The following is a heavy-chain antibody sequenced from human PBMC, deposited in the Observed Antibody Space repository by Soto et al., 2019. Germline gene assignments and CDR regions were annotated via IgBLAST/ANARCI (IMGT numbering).Heavy chain of an antibody. CDR2: ISDSGDST. V-gene: IGHV3-23*01. J-gene: IGHJ6*02. CDR3: ATPPQYCSSTSCYNYGMDV. D-gene: IGHD2-2*01. CDR1: GLTFSSYA. Sequence: GGSLRLSCAASGLTFSSYAMTWVRQAPGKGLEWVSLISDSGDSTYYADSVKGRFTISRDNSNNTLYLQMNNLRAEDTAVYYCATPPQYCSSTSCYNYGMDVWGQGTTVTVSS.